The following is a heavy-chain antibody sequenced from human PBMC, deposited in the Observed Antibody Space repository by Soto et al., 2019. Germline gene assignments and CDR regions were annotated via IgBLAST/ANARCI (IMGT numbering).Heavy chain of an antibody. D-gene: IGHD6-19*01. V-gene: IGHV3-9*01. CDR2: ISWNSGSI. Sequence: DVQLVESGGGLVQPGRSLRLSCAASGFTFDDYAMHWVRQAPGKGLEWVSGISWNSGSIGYADSVKGRFTISRDNAKNSLYLQMNSLRAEDTALYYCAKDSSGWYGGGFDYWGQGTLVTVSS. CDR1: GFTFDDYA. J-gene: IGHJ4*02. CDR3: AKDSSGWYGGGFDY.